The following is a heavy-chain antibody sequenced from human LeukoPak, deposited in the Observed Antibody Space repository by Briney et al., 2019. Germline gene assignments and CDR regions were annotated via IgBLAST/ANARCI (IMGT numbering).Heavy chain of an antibody. CDR1: GFTFSSYS. Sequence: GGSLRLSCAASGFTFSSYSMNWVRQAPGKGLEWVSSISSSSSYIYYADSVKGRFTISRDNSKNTLYLQMNSLRAEDTAVYYCAKRPSYYYDSSALSYYFDYWGQGTLVTVSS. V-gene: IGHV3-21*04. CDR3: AKRPSYYYDSSALSYYFDY. CDR2: ISSSSSYI. J-gene: IGHJ4*02. D-gene: IGHD3-22*01.